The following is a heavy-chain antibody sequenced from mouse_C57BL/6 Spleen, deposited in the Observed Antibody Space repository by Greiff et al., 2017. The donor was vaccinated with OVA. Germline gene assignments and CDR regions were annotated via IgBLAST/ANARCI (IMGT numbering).Heavy chain of an antibody. J-gene: IGHJ4*01. CDR3: LGRYYAMDY. CDR2: IDPETGGT. CDR1: GYTFTDYE. V-gene: IGHV1-15*01. D-gene: IGHD3-1*01. Sequence: QVQLKQSGAELVRPGASVTLSCKASGYTFTDYEMHWVKQTPVHGLEWIGAIDPETGGTAYNQKFKGKAILTADKSSSTAYMELRSLTSEDSAVYYCLGRYYAMDYWGQGTSVTVSS.